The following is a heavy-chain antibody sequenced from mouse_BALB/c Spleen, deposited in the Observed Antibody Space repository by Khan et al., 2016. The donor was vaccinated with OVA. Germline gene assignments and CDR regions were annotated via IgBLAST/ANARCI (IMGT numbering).Heavy chain of an antibody. Sequence: QVQLKQSGPELVKPGASVKMSCKASGYTFTDYVITWVRQRTGQGLEWIGEIYPGSGNSYYNEKFKDKATLTADKSSNTAYMKLSSLTSEDSAVYFCARARYFGVWGAGTTVTVSS. V-gene: IGHV1-77*01. J-gene: IGHJ1*01. CDR1: GYTFTDYV. CDR3: ARARYFGV. CDR2: IYPGSGNS.